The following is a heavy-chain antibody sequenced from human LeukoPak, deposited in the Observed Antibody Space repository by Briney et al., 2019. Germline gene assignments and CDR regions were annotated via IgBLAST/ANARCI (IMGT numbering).Heavy chain of an antibody. J-gene: IGHJ4*02. CDR2: IWYDGSNK. V-gene: IGHV3-33*01. CDR3: ARDHSSSPFGY. D-gene: IGHD6-6*01. Sequence: GGSLRLSCAASGFTFSSYGMHWVRQAPGKGLEWVAVIWYDGSNKYYADSVKGRFTISRDNSKNTLYLQMNSLRAEDTAVYYCARDHSSSPFGYWGQGTLVTVSS. CDR1: GFTFSSYG.